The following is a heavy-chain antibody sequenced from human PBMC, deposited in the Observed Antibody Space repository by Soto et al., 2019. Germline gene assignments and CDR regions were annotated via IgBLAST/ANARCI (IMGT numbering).Heavy chain of an antibody. CDR2: INAGNGNT. Sequence: GASVKVSCKASGYTFTSYAMHWVRQAPGQRLEWMGWINAGNGNTKYSQKFQGRVTITRDTSASTAYMELSSLRSEDTDVYYCARGIGSGWPIDYWGQGTLVTVSS. CDR1: GYTFTSYA. J-gene: IGHJ4*02. CDR3: ARGIGSGWPIDY. D-gene: IGHD6-19*01. V-gene: IGHV1-3*01.